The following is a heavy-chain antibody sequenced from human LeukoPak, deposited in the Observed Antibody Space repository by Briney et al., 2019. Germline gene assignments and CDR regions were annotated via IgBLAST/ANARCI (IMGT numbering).Heavy chain of an antibody. J-gene: IGHJ4*02. D-gene: IGHD2-15*01. Sequence: GGFLRLSCAASGFTFSSYGMHWVRQAPGKGLEWVAVISYDGSNKYYADSVKGRFTISRDNSKNTLYLQMNSLRAEDTAVYYCAKLGYSGYWGQGALVTVSS. CDR2: ISYDGSNK. V-gene: IGHV3-30*18. CDR1: GFTFSSYG. CDR3: AKLGYSGY.